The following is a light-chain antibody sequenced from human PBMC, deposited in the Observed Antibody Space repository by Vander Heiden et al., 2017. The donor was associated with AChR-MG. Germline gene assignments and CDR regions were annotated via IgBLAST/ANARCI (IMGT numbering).Light chain of an antibody. CDR3: SADAGSSTLV. J-gene: IGLJ3*02. V-gene: IGLV2-23*02. Sequence: SALTQPASVSGSPGPSITNPCTGTSSDVGSYDLVSWNQQHPDKPAKLMICEVSRRPAVLASRFAGSTSGNTASLTIAGRQAEDEADYYCSADAGSSTLVFGGGTKRTVL. CDR2: EVS. CDR1: SSDVGSYDL.